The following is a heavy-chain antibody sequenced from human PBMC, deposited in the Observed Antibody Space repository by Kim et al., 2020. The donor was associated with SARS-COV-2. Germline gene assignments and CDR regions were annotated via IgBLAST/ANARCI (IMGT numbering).Heavy chain of an antibody. CDR3: AREAPTYYYGSGLYGMDV. J-gene: IGHJ6*02. Sequence: SVKVSCKASGGTFSSYTISWVRQAPGQGLEWMGRIIPILGIANYAQKFQGRVTITADKSTSTAYMERSSLRSEDTAVYYCAREAPTYYYGSGLYGMDVWGQGTTVTVSS. CDR1: GGTFSSYT. CDR2: IIPILGIA. V-gene: IGHV1-69*04. D-gene: IGHD3-10*01.